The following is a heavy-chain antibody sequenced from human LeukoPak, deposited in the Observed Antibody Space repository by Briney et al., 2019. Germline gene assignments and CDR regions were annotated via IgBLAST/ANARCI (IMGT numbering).Heavy chain of an antibody. CDR3: ARDLAYSRLDY. J-gene: IGHJ4*02. D-gene: IGHD5-18*01. Sequence: GGSLRLSCAASGFTFSSYSMSWVRQAPGKGLEWVSYISSSSSTIYYADSVKGRFTISRDNAKNSLYLQVNSLRVEDTAFYYCARDLAYSRLDYWGQGMLVTVSS. V-gene: IGHV3-48*01. CDR1: GFTFSSYS. CDR2: ISSSSSTI.